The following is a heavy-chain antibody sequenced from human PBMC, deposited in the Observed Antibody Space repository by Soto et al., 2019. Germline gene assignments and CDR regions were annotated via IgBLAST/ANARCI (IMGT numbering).Heavy chain of an antibody. CDR2: INPSSGGT. CDR1: GYPLTAKY. V-gene: IGHV1-2*02. J-gene: IGHJ5*02. CDR3: AKGGCSWPEWFDP. Sequence: ASVKDCCKASGYPLTAKYLHWVRQAPGQGLEWMGWINPSSGGTKEAQKFRGRVTMTRDASISAAYMELSRLTSDDTAVYYCAKGGCSWPEWFDPWGQGTLVTVSS. D-gene: IGHD6-13*01.